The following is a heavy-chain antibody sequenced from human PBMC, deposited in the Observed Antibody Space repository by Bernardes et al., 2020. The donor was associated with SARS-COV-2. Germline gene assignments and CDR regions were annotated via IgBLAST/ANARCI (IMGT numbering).Heavy chain of an antibody. CDR3: ARDDSSSPYYYYGMDV. Sequence: ASVKVSCKASGYTFTSYGISWVRQAPGQGLEWMGWISAYNGNTDYAPKFQARVTMTTDTSTSTAYMELRSLRSDDTAVYYCARDDSSSPYYYYGMDVWGQGTKGTVSS. CDR2: ISAYNGNT. V-gene: IGHV1-18*01. J-gene: IGHJ6*02. CDR1: GYTFTSYG. D-gene: IGHD6-6*01.